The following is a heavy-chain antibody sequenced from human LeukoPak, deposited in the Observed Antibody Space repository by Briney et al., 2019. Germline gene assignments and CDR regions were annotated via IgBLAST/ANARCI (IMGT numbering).Heavy chain of an antibody. J-gene: IGHJ4*02. V-gene: IGHV4-39*02. Sequence: SETLSLTCTVSGGSISSSSYYWGWIRQPPGKGLEWIGSIYYSGSTYYNPSLKSRVTISVDTSKNQFSLKLSSVTAADTAVYYCAREYCGGDCYSPLYFDYWGQGTLVTVSS. CDR3: AREYCGGDCYSPLYFDY. D-gene: IGHD2-21*02. CDR2: IYYSGST. CDR1: GGSISSSSYY.